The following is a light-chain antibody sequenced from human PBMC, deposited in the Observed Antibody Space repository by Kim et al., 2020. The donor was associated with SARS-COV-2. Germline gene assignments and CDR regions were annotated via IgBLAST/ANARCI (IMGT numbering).Light chain of an antibody. CDR1: QSISTH. Sequence: PGASAPLSCRASQSISTHLGWYQQKPGQAPRLLIYDTSTRATGVPARFSGSGSGTEFTLTISSLQSEDFAVYYCQQYNTWPPITFGQGTRLEIK. V-gene: IGKV3-15*01. CDR2: DTS. CDR3: QQYNTWPPIT. J-gene: IGKJ5*01.